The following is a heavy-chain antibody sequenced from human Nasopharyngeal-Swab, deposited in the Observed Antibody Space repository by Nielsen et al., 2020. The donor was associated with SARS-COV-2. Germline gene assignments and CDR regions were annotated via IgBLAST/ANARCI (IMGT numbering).Heavy chain of an antibody. D-gene: IGHD3-9*01. CDR2: INTNTGNP. CDR1: GYTFTSYA. CDR3: ARVSYDILTGYWGFDY. J-gene: IGHJ4*02. Sequence: ASVKVSCKASGYTFTSYAMNWVRRAPGQGLEWMGWINTNTGNPTYAQGFTGRFVFSLDTSVSTAYLQISSLKAEDTAVYYCARVSYDILTGYWGFDYWGQGTLVTVSS. V-gene: IGHV7-4-1*02.